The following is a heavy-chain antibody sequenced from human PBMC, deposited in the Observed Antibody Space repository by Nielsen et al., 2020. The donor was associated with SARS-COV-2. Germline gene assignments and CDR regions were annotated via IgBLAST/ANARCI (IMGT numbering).Heavy chain of an antibody. CDR1: GFTFSSYA. CDR2: ISYDGNSK. J-gene: IGHJ6*02. Sequence: GESLKISCAASGFTFSSYAVHWVRQAPGKGLEWLAVISYDGNSKYSADSVKGRFTISRDNSKNTLYLQMNSLRAEDTAVYYCAKEISYGYWYYGMDVWGQGTTVTVSS. D-gene: IGHD5-18*01. V-gene: IGHV3-30-3*02. CDR3: AKEISYGYWYYGMDV.